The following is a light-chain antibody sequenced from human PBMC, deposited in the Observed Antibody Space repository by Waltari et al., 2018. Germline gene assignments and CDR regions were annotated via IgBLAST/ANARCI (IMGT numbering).Light chain of an antibody. Sequence: ELVLTQSPATLSSSPGERATLSCRASQSVSSYLAWYRQKPGQAPRLLIYDASNRATGIPARFSGSGSGTDFTLTISSLEPEDFAVYYCQHRSNWPLFTFGPGTKVDFK. CDR3: QHRSNWPLFT. V-gene: IGKV3-11*01. CDR1: QSVSSY. CDR2: DAS. J-gene: IGKJ3*01.